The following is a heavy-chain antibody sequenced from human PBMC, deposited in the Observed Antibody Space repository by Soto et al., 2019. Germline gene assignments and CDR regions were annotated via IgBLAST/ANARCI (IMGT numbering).Heavy chain of an antibody. D-gene: IGHD4-17*01. J-gene: IGHJ5*02. CDR3: ARGIEYGDYSRWFDP. CDR2: IIPIFGTA. Sequence: SVKVSCKASGGTFSSYTISWVRQAPGQGLEWMGGIIPIFGTANYAQKFQGRVTITADESTSTAYMELSSLRSEDTAVYYCARGIEYGDYSRWFDPWGPGTLVTVSS. V-gene: IGHV1-69*13. CDR1: GGTFSSYT.